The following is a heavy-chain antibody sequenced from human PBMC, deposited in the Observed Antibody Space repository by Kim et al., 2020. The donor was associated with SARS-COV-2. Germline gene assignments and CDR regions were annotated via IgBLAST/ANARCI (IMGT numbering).Heavy chain of an antibody. Sequence: GGSLRLSCAVSGFTFSTHAMSWFRQAPGKGLEWLSTISSGSATYYADSVKGRFTISRDNSKNTVYLQMSSLGVEDTAVYYCAKVNPGPEVWGQGTAVT. V-gene: IGHV3-23*01. CDR2: ISSGSAT. CDR3: AKVNPGPEV. J-gene: IGHJ6*02. CDR1: GFTFSTHA.